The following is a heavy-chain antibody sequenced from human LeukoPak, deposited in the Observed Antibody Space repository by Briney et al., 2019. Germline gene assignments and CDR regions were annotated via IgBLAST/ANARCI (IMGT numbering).Heavy chain of an antibody. Sequence: GGSLRLSCAASGFTFSTYWMHWVRQAPGKGLVWVSRIDHDGINTYYADSVKGRFTISRDNAKNTLYLRMNSLRAEDTAVYYCAREMTTPDDAFDIWGQGTMVTVSS. CDR3: AREMTTPDDAFDI. D-gene: IGHD4-11*01. CDR1: GFTFSTYW. V-gene: IGHV3-74*01. CDR2: IDHDGINT. J-gene: IGHJ3*02.